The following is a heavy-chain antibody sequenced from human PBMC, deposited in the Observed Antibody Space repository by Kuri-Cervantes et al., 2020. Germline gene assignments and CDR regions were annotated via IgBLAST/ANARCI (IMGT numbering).Heavy chain of an antibody. CDR3: ARVRGYSYGPFDY. J-gene: IGHJ4*02. CDR1: GGSISNYY. V-gene: IGHV4-59*12. CDR2: IYYSGST. D-gene: IGHD5-18*01. Sequence: SETLSLTCTVSGGSISNYYWSWIRQPPGKRLEWIGYIYYSGSTNYNPSLKSRATMSLDTSENQFSLKLSSVTAADTAVYYCARVRGYSYGPFDYWGQGTLVTVSS.